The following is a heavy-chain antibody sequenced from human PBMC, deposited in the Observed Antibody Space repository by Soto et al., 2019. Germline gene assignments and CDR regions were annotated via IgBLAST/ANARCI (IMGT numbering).Heavy chain of an antibody. J-gene: IGHJ5*02. CDR3: ARVAQYYYDSSGYYPRPHWFDP. D-gene: IGHD3-22*01. Sequence: SVKVSCKAPGGTFSSYAISWVRQAPGQGLEWMGGIIPIFGTANYAQKFQGRVTITADESTSTAYMELSSLRSEDTAVYYCARVAQYYYDSSGYYPRPHWFDPWGQGTLVTVSS. CDR2: IIPIFGTA. CDR1: GGTFSSYA. V-gene: IGHV1-69*13.